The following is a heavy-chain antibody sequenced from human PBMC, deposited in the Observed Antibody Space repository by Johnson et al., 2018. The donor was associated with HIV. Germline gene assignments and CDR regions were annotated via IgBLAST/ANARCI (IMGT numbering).Heavy chain of an antibody. CDR2: ISGSGGST. V-gene: IGHV3-23*04. J-gene: IGHJ3*02. Sequence: EVQLVESGGGLVQPGGSLRLSCAASGFTFSSYALTWVRQAPGRGLEWVSTISGSGGSTYYADSVKGRFTISRDNSKNTLYLQMNSLRAEDTAVYYCAKGLAAFFAFDIWGNGQWSPSLQ. CDR1: GFTFSSYA. D-gene: IGHD3-3*01. CDR3: AKGLAAFFAFDI.